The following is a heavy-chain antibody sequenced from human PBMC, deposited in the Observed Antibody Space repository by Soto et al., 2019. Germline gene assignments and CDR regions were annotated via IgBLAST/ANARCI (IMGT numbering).Heavy chain of an antibody. CDR3: AKDPPSPWTANWVDP. CDR2: ISSSGDSR. J-gene: IGHJ5*02. V-gene: IGHV3-23*01. CDR1: GFNFNTFA. D-gene: IGHD5-12*01. Sequence: EEQVSESGGGLVQSGGSLRLSCAASGFNFNTFAMSWIRQAPGKGLEWVSHISSSGDSRDYADSVRGWFTISRDNSKNVLFLQMNSIRADDTATYYCAKDPPSPWTANWVDPWGKGTLVTVSS.